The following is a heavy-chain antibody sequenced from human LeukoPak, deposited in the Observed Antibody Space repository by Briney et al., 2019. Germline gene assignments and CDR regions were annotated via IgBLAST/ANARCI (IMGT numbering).Heavy chain of an antibody. CDR2: ISTTSRTI. J-gene: IGHJ4*02. CDR1: GFTFSSYS. CDR3: ARTSNTGSWVSMDY. D-gene: IGHD5/OR15-5a*01. V-gene: IGHV3-48*02. Sequence: GGSLRLSCAASGFTFSSYSMNWVRQAPGKGLEWVSFISTTSRTIYYGDSVKGRFTISRDNAKNSLYLQMNSLRDEDTAVYYCARTSNTGSWVSMDYWGQGTLVTVSS.